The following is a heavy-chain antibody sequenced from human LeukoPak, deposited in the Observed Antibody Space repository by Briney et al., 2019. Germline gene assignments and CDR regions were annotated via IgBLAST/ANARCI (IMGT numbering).Heavy chain of an antibody. CDR1: GYTFTSYD. CDR3: ARAGYYDSSGYYSDDY. D-gene: IGHD3-22*01. CDR2: MNPNSGNT. J-gene: IGHJ4*02. Sequence: ASVKVSCKASGYTFTSYDINWVRQATGQGLEWMGWMNPNSGNTGYAQKFQGRVTMTRNTSISTAYMELSSLRSEDTAVYYCARAGYYDSSGYYSDDYWGQGTLVTVSP. V-gene: IGHV1-8*01.